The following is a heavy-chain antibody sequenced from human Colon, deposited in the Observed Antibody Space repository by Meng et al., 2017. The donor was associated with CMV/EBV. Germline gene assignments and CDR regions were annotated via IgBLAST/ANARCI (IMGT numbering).Heavy chain of an antibody. J-gene: IGHJ1*01. CDR2: IYSGGGT. V-gene: IGHV3-53*01. CDR3: ARLSYSSQH. Sequence: GESLKISCAASGFTVSSNYMNWVRQAPGKGLEWVSVIYSGGGTYYADSVKGRFTISRDNSKNTLYLQMNNLRAEDTAVYYCARLSYSSQHWGQGTLVTVSS. D-gene: IGHD6-13*01. CDR1: GFTVSSNY.